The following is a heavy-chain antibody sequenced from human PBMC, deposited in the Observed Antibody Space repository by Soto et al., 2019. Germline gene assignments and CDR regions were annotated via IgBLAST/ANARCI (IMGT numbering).Heavy chain of an antibody. V-gene: IGHV3-30-3*01. Sequence: QLVESGGGVVQPERSLKLSCTASNFVFSVYSLHWVRQAPGKGLEWVALISYDGGNKYYADSVKGRFTISRDNSKNSLYLQMNSLRREDTAVYHCATDKDQYDFWGGTLDSWGQGTLVTVS. J-gene: IGHJ4*02. CDR3: ATDKDQYDFWGGTLDS. D-gene: IGHD3-3*01. CDR1: NFVFSVYS. CDR2: ISYDGGNK.